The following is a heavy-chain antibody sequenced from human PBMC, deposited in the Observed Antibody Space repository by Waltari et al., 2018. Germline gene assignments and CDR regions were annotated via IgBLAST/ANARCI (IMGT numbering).Heavy chain of an antibody. V-gene: IGHV3-23*01. CDR2: ISGDASMK. CDR3: AKEERERLVPFDY. J-gene: IGHJ4*02. CDR1: GFIFSTYS. D-gene: IGHD6-6*01. Sequence: EVQLLESGGGLVQPGGSLRLSCPAAGFIFSTYSMSWVRQGPGKGLEWVSSISGDASMKQYADSMKGRFSLSRDNSKNILYLEINSLRPEDTAVYYCAKEERERLVPFDYWGQGTLVTVSS.